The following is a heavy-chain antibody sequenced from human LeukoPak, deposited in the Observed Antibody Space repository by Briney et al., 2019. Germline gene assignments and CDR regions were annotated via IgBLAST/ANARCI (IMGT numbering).Heavy chain of an antibody. D-gene: IGHD6-19*01. CDR1: GFTFSSYS. Sequence: GGSLRLSCAASGFTFSSYSMNWVRQAPGQGLEWVSSISSSSSYIYYADSVKGRFTISRDNAKNSLYLQMNSLRAEDTAVYYCARVIAVAGIDYWGQGTLVTVSS. CDR3: ARVIAVAGIDY. J-gene: IGHJ4*02. V-gene: IGHV3-21*01. CDR2: ISSSSSYI.